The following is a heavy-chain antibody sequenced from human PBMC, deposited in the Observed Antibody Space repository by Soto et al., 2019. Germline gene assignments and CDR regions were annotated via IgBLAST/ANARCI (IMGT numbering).Heavy chain of an antibody. CDR1: GYSFTSYW. D-gene: IGHD4-17*01. V-gene: IGHV5-51*01. CDR2: IYPGDSDT. CDR3: ALKSYGDLDDYGDSYCPY. Sequence: GESLKISCKGSGYSFTSYWIGWVRQMPGKGLEWMGIIYPGDSDTRYSPSFQGQVTISADKSISTAYLQWSSLKASDTAMYYCALKSYGDLDDYGDSYCPYWGQGTLVTVSS. J-gene: IGHJ4*02.